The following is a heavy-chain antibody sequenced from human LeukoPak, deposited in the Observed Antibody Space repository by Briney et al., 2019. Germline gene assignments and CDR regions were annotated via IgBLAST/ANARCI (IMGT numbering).Heavy chain of an antibody. D-gene: IGHD5-18*01. Sequence: TPSGTLFLTCDVSGDSISSSNWWNWVRQPPGKGLEWIGGIYHSGSTNYNPSLKSRVTMSVDKSKNQFSLKLSSVTAADTAVFYCARRRYNYGFDSWGQGTLVTVSS. CDR3: ARRRYNYGFDS. CDR1: GDSISSSNW. CDR2: IYHSGST. J-gene: IGHJ4*02. V-gene: IGHV4-4*02.